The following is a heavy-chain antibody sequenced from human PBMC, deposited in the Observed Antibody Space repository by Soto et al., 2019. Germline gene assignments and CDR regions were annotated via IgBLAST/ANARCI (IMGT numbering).Heavy chain of an antibody. CDR1: GGSISGYY. J-gene: IGHJ4*02. Sequence: NPSETLSLTCAVYGGSISGYYWRGIRQPPGKGLEWIGEIKHSGSTNYNPSLKSRVTISVDTSKNQFSLKLSSVTAADTAVDYCSSLWYRIAAAGTSTFDYWGQGTLVTVSS. V-gene: IGHV4-34*01. D-gene: IGHD6-13*01. CDR2: IKHSGST. CDR3: SSLWYRIAAAGTSTFDY.